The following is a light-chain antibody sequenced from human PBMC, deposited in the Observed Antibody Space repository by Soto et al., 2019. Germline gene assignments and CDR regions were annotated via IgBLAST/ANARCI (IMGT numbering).Light chain of an antibody. CDR2: AAS. V-gene: IGKV1-12*01. CDR1: QDISIW. J-gene: IGKJ5*01. CDR3: QQANSFPIT. Sequence: DIQMTQSPSSVSASAGDRGSITCRASQDISIWLAWYQQKAGKAPKLLIYAASSLQSGVPSRFSGSGSGTDFTLTISSLQPEDFATYYCQQANSFPITFGQGTRLE.